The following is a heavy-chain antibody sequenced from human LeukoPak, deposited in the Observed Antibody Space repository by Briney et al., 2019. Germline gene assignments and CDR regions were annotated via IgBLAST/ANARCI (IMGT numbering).Heavy chain of an antibody. CDR3: AKAGGSGYDFANWFDP. J-gene: IGHJ5*02. D-gene: IGHD5-12*01. V-gene: IGHV3-23*01. Sequence: PGGSLRLSCAASGFTFSSYAMSWVRQDPGKGLGWVSAISGSGGSTYYADSVKGRFTISRDNSKNTLYLQMNSLRAEDTAVYYCAKAGGSGYDFANWFDPWGQGTLVTVSS. CDR2: ISGSGGST. CDR1: GFTFSSYA.